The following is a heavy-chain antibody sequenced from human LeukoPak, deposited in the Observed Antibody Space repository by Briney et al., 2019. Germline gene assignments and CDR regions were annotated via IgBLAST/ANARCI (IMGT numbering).Heavy chain of an antibody. CDR3: ARDIVVVPAAMKVSYWFDP. CDR2: INPNSGGT. CDR1: GYTFNGYY. D-gene: IGHD2-2*01. V-gene: IGHV1-2*02. J-gene: IGHJ5*02. Sequence: ASVKVSCKASGYTFNGYYMHWVRQAPGQGLEWMGWINPNSGGTNYAQKFQGRVTMTRDTSISTAYMELSRLRSDDTAVYYCARDIVVVPAAMKVSYWFDPWGQGTLVTVSS.